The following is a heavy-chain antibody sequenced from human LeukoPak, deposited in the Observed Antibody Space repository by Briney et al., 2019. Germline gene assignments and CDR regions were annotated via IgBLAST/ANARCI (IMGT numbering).Heavy chain of an antibody. Sequence: GGSLRLSCAASGFTFSSYSMNWVRQAPGKGLEWVSSISSSSSYIYYADSVKGRFTISRDNAKNSLYLQMNSLRAEDTAVYYCARGPLYGSGSDFLDYWGQGILVTVSS. J-gene: IGHJ4*02. CDR1: GFTFSSYS. V-gene: IGHV3-21*04. CDR2: ISSSSSYI. CDR3: ARGPLYGSGSDFLDY. D-gene: IGHD3-10*01.